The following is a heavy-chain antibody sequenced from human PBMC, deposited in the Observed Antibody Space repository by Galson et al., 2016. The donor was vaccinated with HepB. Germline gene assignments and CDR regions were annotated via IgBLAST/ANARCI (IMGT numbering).Heavy chain of an antibody. CDR2: IIPMFVTT. D-gene: IGHD1-7*01. Sequence: SVKVSCKDSGDTFSSHSINWVRQAPGQGLDWMGGIIPMFVTTHYAQKFQGRVTITADESTKTAYLELGSLKSEDTTVYYCARAETGNTAWDFDQWGQGTLVTVSS. J-gene: IGHJ4*02. CDR1: GDTFSSHS. V-gene: IGHV1-69*13. CDR3: ARAETGNTAWDFDQ.